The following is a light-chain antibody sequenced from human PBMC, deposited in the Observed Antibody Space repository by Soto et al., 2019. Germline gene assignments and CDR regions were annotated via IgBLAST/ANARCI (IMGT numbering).Light chain of an antibody. CDR1: QSVDSW. V-gene: IGKV1-5*01. CDR3: QQYDTYWET. CDR2: DAS. Sequence: DIQMTQSPSTLSASVGDRVTITCRASQSVDSWLALYQQRPGKAPKLLIYDASSLESGVPSRFSGSRSGTQFTLTISSLQSDDSATYYCQQYDTYWETFGQGTKVDI. J-gene: IGKJ1*01.